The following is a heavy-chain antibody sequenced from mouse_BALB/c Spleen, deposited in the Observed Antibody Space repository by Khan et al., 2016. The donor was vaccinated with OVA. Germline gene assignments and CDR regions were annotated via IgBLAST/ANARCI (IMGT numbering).Heavy chain of an antibody. D-gene: IGHD2-13*01. Sequence: QVQLQQPGPGLVQPSQSLSITCTVSGFSLSNYGVHWVRQSPGKGLEWLGVIWSGGSTDFNAAFISRMNISKDNSKSQVFFKMNSLQTNDSAIYYCSRGGLPVAFWGQGTLVAVSA. CDR3: SRGGLPVAF. CDR2: IWSGGST. V-gene: IGHV2-2*02. J-gene: IGHJ3*01. CDR1: GFSLSNYG.